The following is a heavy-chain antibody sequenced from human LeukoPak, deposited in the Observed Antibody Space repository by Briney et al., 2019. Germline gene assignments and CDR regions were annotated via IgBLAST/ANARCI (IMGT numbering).Heavy chain of an antibody. CDR2: IYYSGST. CDR1: GGSIYSSTYY. CDR3: ARHVMSTGWYFDL. Sequence: SETLSLTCTVSGGSIYSSTYYWGWIRQPPGKGLEWIGSIYYSGSTYYNPSLKSRVTISVDTSKNQFSLKMSSVTAADTAVYYCARHVMSTGWYFDLWGHGTLVPVSS. D-gene: IGHD1-1*01. V-gene: IGHV4-39*01. J-gene: IGHJ2*01.